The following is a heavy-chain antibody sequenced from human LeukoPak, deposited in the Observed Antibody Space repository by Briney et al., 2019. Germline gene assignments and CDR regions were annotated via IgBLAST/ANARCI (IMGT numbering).Heavy chain of an antibody. J-gene: IGHJ4*02. CDR2: IIPIFGTA. Sequence: SVKVSCKASGGTFSRYAISWVRQAPGQGLEWMGGIIPIFGTANYAQKFQGRVTITTDESTSTAYMELSSLRSEDTAVYYCARDAYYYDSSGYYSNWGQGTLVTVSS. D-gene: IGHD3-22*01. V-gene: IGHV1-69*05. CDR1: GGTFSRYA. CDR3: ARDAYYYDSSGYYSN.